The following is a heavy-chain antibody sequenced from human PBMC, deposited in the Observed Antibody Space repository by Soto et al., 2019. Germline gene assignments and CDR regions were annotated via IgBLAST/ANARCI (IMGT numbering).Heavy chain of an antibody. D-gene: IGHD3-10*01. CDR3: AGSDGQPGGLFYYNGMDV. Sequence: SETLSLTCSVSGASIRSYYLHWIRQPPGKGLEWIGYVYTSDYTRYSSSLKSRVTISVDTSKSQFYLRLNAVTAADMAVYYCAGSDGQPGGLFYYNGMDVWGQGTMVTVSS. V-gene: IGHV4-59*03. J-gene: IGHJ6*02. CDR2: VYTSDYT. CDR1: GASIRSYY.